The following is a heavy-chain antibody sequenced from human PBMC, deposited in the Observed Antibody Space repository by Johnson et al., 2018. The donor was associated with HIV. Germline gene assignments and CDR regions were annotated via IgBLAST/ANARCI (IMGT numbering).Heavy chain of an antibody. CDR1: GFTFSSYA. CDR2: ISYDGSNK. V-gene: IGHV3-30*04. D-gene: IGHD3-22*01. J-gene: IGHJ3*02. Sequence: QVQLVESGGGVVQPGRSLRLSCAASGFTFSSYAMHWVRQAPGKWLEWVAVISYDGSNKYYADSVKGRFTISRDNSKNTLYLQMDSLRAEDTAVYYCAREYYYDSCGYNAFDIWGQGTMVTVSS. CDR3: AREYYYDSCGYNAFDI.